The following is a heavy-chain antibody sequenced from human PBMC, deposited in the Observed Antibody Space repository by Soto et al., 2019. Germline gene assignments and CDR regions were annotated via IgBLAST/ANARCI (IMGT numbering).Heavy chain of an antibody. J-gene: IGHJ6*02. Sequence: GASVKVSCKASGGTFSSYAISWVRQAPGQGLEWMGGIIPIFGTANYAQKFQGRVTITADEPTSTAYMELSSLRSEDTAVYYCARGTQSERGYSGIRYYYYYGMDVWGQGTTVTVSS. V-gene: IGHV1-69*13. CDR1: GGTFSSYA. CDR2: IIPIFGTA. D-gene: IGHD5-12*01. CDR3: ARGTQSERGYSGIRYYYYYGMDV.